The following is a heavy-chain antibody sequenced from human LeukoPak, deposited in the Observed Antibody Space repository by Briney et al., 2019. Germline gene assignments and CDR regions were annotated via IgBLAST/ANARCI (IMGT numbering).Heavy chain of an antibody. CDR3: AREVVVPAAIDYYYYYGMDV. Sequence: ASVKVSCKASGYTFTSYAMHWVRQAPGQGLEWMGWINPNSGGTNYAQKFQGRVTMTRDTSISTAYMELSRLRSDDTAVYYCAREVVVPAAIDYYYYYGMDVWGQGTTVTVSS. J-gene: IGHJ6*02. CDR2: INPNSGGT. D-gene: IGHD2-2*01. CDR1: GYTFTSYA. V-gene: IGHV1-2*02.